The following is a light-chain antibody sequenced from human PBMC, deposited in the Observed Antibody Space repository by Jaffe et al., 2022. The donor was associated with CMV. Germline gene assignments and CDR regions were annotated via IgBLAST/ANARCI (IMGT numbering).Light chain of an antibody. J-gene: IGKJ4*01. CDR1: QDIYYY. CDR2: ETS. CDR3: QQYHNFPLT. V-gene: IGKV1-33*01. Sequence: DIQMTQSPASLSASVGDRITITCQASQDIYYYLNWYQLKPGRAPKLLLYETSELESGVPSRFTGSRSGTHFTFTISSLQPEDVATYYCQQYHNFPLTFGGGTRVDIK.